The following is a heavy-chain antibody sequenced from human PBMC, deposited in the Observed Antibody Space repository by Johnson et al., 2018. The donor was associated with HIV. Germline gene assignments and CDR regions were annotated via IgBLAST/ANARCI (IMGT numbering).Heavy chain of an antibody. CDR1: GFTFNNAW. D-gene: IGHD6-13*01. CDR2: INSKSDGGTS. CDR3: TTDPIAAAGPDAFDI. J-gene: IGHJ3*02. V-gene: IGHV3-15*01. Sequence: VQLVESGGGLVQPGGSLRLSCAASGFTFNNAWMSWVRQAPGKGLEWVGRINSKSDGGTSDYAAPVKARFTISRDDSKNTLYLQMNSLKTEDTAVYYCTTDPIAAAGPDAFDIWGQGTVVTVSS.